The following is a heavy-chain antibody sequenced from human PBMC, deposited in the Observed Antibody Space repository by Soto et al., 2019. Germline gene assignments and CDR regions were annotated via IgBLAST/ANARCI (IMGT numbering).Heavy chain of an antibody. Sequence: PSETLSLTCAVSGGSVSSTQWWTWVRQAPGKGLEWLGDIYHVGITKYNPALKSRVTMSVDKSNNHFSLSLRSVTAADTAVYYCAKDLSYDSSGYYSHAFDIWGQGTMVTVSS. CDR3: AKDLSYDSSGYYSHAFDI. V-gene: IGHV4-4*02. J-gene: IGHJ3*02. D-gene: IGHD3-22*01. CDR2: IYHVGIT. CDR1: GGSVSSTQW.